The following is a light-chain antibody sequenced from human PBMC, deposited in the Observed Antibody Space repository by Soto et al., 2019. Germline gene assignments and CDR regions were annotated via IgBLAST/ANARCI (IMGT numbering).Light chain of an antibody. V-gene: IGKV2-30*01. CDR1: QSLLYSNGVTY. CDR3: MQGTHWPYT. Sequence: DVVMTQSPLSLPVTLGQPASISCRSSQSLLYSNGVTYFNWFQQRPGQSPRRLIYEVSKRGSGVXDXXSGSGSGTDFTLKISRVEAEVVGVYYCMQGTHWPYTFGQGTKLVIK. J-gene: IGKJ2*01. CDR2: EVS.